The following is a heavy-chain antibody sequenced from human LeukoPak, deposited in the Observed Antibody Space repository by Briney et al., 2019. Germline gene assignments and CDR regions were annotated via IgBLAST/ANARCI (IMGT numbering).Heavy chain of an antibody. D-gene: IGHD2/OR15-2a*01. Sequence: SETLSLTCAVYGGSFSGYYWRWLRQPPGKGGEGSGEINHSGSTNYNPSRKSRVTISGDKCKNQFSLKGGDVNAADTAVYYCARGLFYHNDWGQGTLVTVSS. J-gene: IGHJ4*02. V-gene: IGHV4-34*01. CDR1: GGSFSGYY. CDR2: INHSGST. CDR3: ARGLFYHND.